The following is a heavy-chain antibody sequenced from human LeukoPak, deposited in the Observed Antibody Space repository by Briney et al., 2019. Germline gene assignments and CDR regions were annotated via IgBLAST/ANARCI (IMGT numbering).Heavy chain of an antibody. CDR1: GGSISSYY. Sequence: SETLSLTCTVSGGSISSYYWSWIRQPPGKGLEWIGYIYYSGSTNYNPSLKSRVTISVEASKNQFSLKLSSVTAADTAVHYCARRYGSGSSGTFDYWGQGTLVTVSS. CDR3: ARRYGSGSSGTFDY. CDR2: IYYSGST. V-gene: IGHV4-59*01. J-gene: IGHJ4*02. D-gene: IGHD3-10*01.